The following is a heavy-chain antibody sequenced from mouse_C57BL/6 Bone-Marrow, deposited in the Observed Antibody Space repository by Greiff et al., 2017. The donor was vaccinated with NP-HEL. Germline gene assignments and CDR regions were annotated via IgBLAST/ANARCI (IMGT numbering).Heavy chain of an antibody. CDR2: IYPGDGDT. J-gene: IGHJ2*01. Sequence: VQLQQSGAELVKPGASVKISCKASGYAFSSYWMNWVKQRPGKGLEWIGQIYPGDGDTNYNGKFKGKATLTADKSSSTAYMQLSSLTSEDSAVYFCARDDYDEGFDYWGQGTTLTVSS. V-gene: IGHV1-80*01. CDR3: ARDDYDEGFDY. CDR1: GYAFSSYW. D-gene: IGHD2-4*01.